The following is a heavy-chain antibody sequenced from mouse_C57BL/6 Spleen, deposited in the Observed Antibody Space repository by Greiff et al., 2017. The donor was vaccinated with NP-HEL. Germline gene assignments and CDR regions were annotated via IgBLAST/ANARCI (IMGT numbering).Heavy chain of an antibody. D-gene: IGHD1-1*01. CDR3: ARALCGSRTSFAY. CDR2: IDPSDSYT. J-gene: IGHJ3*01. V-gene: IGHV1-69*01. Sequence: QVQLQQPGAELVMPGASVKLSCKASGYTFTSYWMHWVKQRPGQGLEWIGEIDPSDSYTNYNQKFKGKSTLTVDKSSSTADMQLSSLTSEDSAVYYGARALCGSRTSFAYWGQGTRVTVSA. CDR1: GYTFTSYW.